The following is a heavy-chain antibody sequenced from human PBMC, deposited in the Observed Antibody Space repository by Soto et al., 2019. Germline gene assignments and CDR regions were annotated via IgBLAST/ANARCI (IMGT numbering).Heavy chain of an antibody. Sequence: PSETLSVTCSFSGGSISGSYWSWIRQSPGKGLEWLGYVYYTGSTNYSPSLRSRVSISVDTSKNEFSLRLSSVTAADTAVYFCARSVAVPGAHIDYWGQGTKVTVSS. CDR3: ARSVAVPGAHIDY. J-gene: IGHJ4*02. D-gene: IGHD6-19*01. CDR1: GGSISGSY. V-gene: IGHV4-59*01. CDR2: VYYTGST.